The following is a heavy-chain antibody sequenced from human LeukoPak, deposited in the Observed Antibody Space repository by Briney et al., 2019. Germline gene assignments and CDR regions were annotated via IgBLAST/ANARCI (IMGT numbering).Heavy chain of an antibody. CDR3: AKRGVVIRVILVGFHKEAYYFDS. CDR1: GITLSNYG. D-gene: IGHD3-22*01. J-gene: IGHJ4*02. Sequence: GGSLRLSCAVSGITLSNYGMSWVRQAPGKGLKWVAGISGSGGRTNYADSVKGRFTISRDNPKNTLYLQMNSLRVEDTAVYFCAKRGVVIRVILVGFHKEAYYFDSWGQGALVTVSS. CDR2: ISGSGGRT. V-gene: IGHV3-23*01.